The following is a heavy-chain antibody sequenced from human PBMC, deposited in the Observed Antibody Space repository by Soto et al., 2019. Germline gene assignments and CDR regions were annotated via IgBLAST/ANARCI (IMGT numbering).Heavy chain of an antibody. CDR2: ITSSSSYI. Sequence: EVQVVESGGGLVKPGGSLRLSCAASGFTFSSFSMSWVRQAPGKGLEWVSSITSSSSYIYYADSVKGRFTISRDNARNSLYRQMNSLRAEDTAVYYCATLSFAEFGIDYWGQGTLVTVSS. J-gene: IGHJ4*02. V-gene: IGHV3-21*01. CDR1: GFTFSSFS. D-gene: IGHD3-10*01. CDR3: ATLSFAEFGIDY.